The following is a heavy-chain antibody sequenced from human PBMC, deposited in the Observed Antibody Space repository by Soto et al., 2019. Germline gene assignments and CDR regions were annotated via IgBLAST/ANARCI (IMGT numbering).Heavy chain of an antibody. Sequence: QVQLVQSGAEVKKPGSSVKVSCKASGGTFSRYAISWVRQAPGQGLEWMGGFIPAFETANYAQKFQGRVTINADESTSTVYMELSGLRSEDTAMYYCAKGTSSWNNWFDPWGQGTLVTVSS. V-gene: IGHV1-69*01. D-gene: IGHD6-13*01. CDR3: AKGTSSWNNWFDP. CDR1: GGTFSRYA. CDR2: FIPAFETA. J-gene: IGHJ5*02.